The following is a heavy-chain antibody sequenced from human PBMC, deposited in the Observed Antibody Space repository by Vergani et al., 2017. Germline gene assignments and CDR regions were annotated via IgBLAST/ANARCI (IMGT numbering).Heavy chain of an antibody. CDR3: ARAARGGHFDY. J-gene: IGHJ4*02. Sequence: EVQLVESGGGLVQPGRSLRLSCAASGFTFDDYAMHWVRQAPGKGLEWVSGISWNSGSIGYADSVKGRFTISRDNAKNPLYLQMNSLRAEDTALYYCARAARGGHFDYWGQGTLVTVSS. CDR1: GFTFDDYA. CDR2: ISWNSGSI. V-gene: IGHV3-9*01. D-gene: IGHD6-6*01.